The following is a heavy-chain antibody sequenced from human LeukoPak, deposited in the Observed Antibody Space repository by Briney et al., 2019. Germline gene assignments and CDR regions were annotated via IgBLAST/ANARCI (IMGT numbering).Heavy chain of an antibody. Sequence: GGSVRLSCAASGFTFSSYWMHWVRQAPGKGLVWVSRINSDGSSTSYADSVKGRFTISRDNAKNTLYLQMNSLRAEDTAVYYCARGCGGDCRYYWGQGTLVTVSS. CDR1: GFTFSSYW. V-gene: IGHV3-74*01. D-gene: IGHD2-21*02. CDR2: INSDGSST. J-gene: IGHJ4*02. CDR3: ARGCGGDCRYY.